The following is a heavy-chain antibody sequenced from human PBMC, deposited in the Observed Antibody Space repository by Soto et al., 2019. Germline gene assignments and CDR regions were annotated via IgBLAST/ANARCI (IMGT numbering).Heavy chain of an antibody. J-gene: IGHJ4*02. V-gene: IGHV1-3*01. CDR3: ARGGGDIVVVVAATYYRY. CDR2: INAGNGNT. Sequence: QVQLVQSGAEVKKPWASVKVSCKASGYTFTSYAMHWVRQAPGQRLEWMGWINAGNGNTKYSQKFQGRVTITRDTSASTAYMELSSLRSEDTAVYYCARGGGDIVVVVAATYYRYWGQGTLVTVSS. CDR1: GYTFTSYA. D-gene: IGHD2-15*01.